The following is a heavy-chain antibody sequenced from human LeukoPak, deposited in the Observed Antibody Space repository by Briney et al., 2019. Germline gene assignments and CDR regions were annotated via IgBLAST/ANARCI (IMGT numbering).Heavy chain of an antibody. CDR3: ARGGRIAVAGTSAYSWFDP. Sequence: GGSLRLSCAASGFTFSSYAMNWVRQAPGKGLEWVSVISGNGVSTYYADSVKGRLTISRDNSKNTLYLQMNSLRAEDTAVYYCARGGRIAVAGTSAYSWFDPWGQGTLVTVSS. D-gene: IGHD6-19*01. CDR1: GFTFSSYA. CDR2: ISGNGVST. J-gene: IGHJ5*02. V-gene: IGHV3-23*01.